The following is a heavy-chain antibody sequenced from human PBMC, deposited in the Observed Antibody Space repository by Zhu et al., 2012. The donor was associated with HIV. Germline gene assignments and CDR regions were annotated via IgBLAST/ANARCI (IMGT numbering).Heavy chain of an antibody. CDR1: GGSFSGYY. D-gene: IGHD6-19*01. V-gene: IGHV4-34*02. CDR2: INHSGST. J-gene: IGHJ4*02. CDR3: ARRLKRRLEQRLVNLTP. Sequence: QVELQQWGAGLLRPSETLSLTCAVYGGSFSGYYWSWIRQTPGKGLEWIGEINHSGSTYYNPSLKSRATMSVDTSKNQFSLKLISATAADTAVYYCARRLKRRLEQRLVNLTPWGQGTLVTVDS.